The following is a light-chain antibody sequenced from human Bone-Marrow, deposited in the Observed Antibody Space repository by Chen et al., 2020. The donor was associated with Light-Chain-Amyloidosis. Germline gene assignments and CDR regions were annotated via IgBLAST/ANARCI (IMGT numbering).Light chain of an antibody. CDR1: EDIRVY. CDR2: FAS. CDR3: QQSYSAWK. V-gene: IGKV1-39*01. Sequence: DIQMTQSPSPLSASLGDRVTITCRASEDIRVYLNWYQQKPGKAPKLLIYFASNLEAWVPSRFSGSGSGTEFTLTISSLQPEDSATYYCQQSYSAWKFGQGTKVDIK. J-gene: IGKJ1*01.